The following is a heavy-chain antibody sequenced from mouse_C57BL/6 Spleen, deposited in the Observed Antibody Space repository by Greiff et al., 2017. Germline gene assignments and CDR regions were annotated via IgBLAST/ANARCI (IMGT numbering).Heavy chain of an antibody. V-gene: IGHV1-4*01. D-gene: IGHD2-2*01. CDR1: GYTFTSYT. CDR3: ARSNGSPMDY. J-gene: IGHJ4*01. CDR2: INPSSGYT. Sequence: QVQLKESGAELARPGASVKMSCKASGYTFTSYTMHWVKQRPGPGLEWIGYINPSSGYTKYNQKFKDKATLTADKSSSTAYMQLSSLTSEDSAVYYCARSNGSPMDYWGQGTSVTVSS.